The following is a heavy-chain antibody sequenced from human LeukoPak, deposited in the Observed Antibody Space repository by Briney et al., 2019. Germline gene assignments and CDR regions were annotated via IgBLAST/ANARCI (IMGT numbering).Heavy chain of an antibody. CDR2: IKQDGSEK. Sequence: PGGSLRLSCAASGFTFSSYWMSWVRQAPGKGLEWVANIKQDGSEKYYVDSVKGRFTISRDNAKNSLYLQMNSLRAEDTAVYYCARAYYYGSGSYYGSWYFDYWGQGTLVTVSS. J-gene: IGHJ4*02. CDR1: GFTFSSYW. D-gene: IGHD3-10*01. CDR3: ARAYYYGSGSYYGSWYFDY. V-gene: IGHV3-7*01.